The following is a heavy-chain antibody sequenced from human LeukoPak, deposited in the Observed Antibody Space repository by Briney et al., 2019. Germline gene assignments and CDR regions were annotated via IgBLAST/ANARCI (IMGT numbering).Heavy chain of an antibody. CDR1: GGSISSSSYY. Sequence: KPSETLSLTCTVSGGSISSSSYYWGWIRQPPGKGLEWIGSIYYSGSTYYNPSLKSRVTISVDTSKNQFSLKLSSVTAADTAVYYCARSNTITMVRGVFDYWGQGTLVTVSS. J-gene: IGHJ4*02. CDR2: IYYSGST. CDR3: ARSNTITMVRGVFDY. V-gene: IGHV4-39*01. D-gene: IGHD3-10*01.